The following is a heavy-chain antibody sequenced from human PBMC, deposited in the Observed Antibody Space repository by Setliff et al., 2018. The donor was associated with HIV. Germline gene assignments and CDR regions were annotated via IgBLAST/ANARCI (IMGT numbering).Heavy chain of an antibody. V-gene: IGHV4-59*12. D-gene: IGHD3-3*01. Sequence: PSETLSLTCTVSGGSISSYYWSWIRQPPGKGLEWMGEINHSGRSKYNPSLKSRVTISVDKSKNQFSLNLTSVTAADTAVYYCARGGAFWSGYYGFDYWGQGTLVTVSS. J-gene: IGHJ4*02. CDR2: INHSGRS. CDR3: ARGGAFWSGYYGFDY. CDR1: GGSISSYY.